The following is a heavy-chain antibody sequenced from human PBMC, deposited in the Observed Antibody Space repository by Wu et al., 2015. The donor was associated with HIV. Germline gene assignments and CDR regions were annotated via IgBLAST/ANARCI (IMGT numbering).Heavy chain of an antibody. CDR1: GYMFIGYY. CDR2: IHPSSGGT. CDR3: ARAKLGKGWFDP. Sequence: QVQLVQSGAEVKKPGASVRVSCKASGYMFIGYYIHWVRQAPGQGLEWMGWIHPSSGGTNYAQKFQGRVTMTRDTSISTAYMELSRLRSDDTAVYYCARAKLGKGWFDPGAREPWSPSP. V-gene: IGHV1-2*02. J-gene: IGHJ5*02. D-gene: IGHD7-27*01.